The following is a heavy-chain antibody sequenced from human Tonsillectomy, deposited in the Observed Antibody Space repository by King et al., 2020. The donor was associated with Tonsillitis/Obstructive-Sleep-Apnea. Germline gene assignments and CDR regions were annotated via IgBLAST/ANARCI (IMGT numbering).Heavy chain of an antibody. V-gene: IGHV3-15*01. J-gene: IGHJ6*03. CDR3: TTGARYYDFWSGYYRYYYYYLDV. CDR2: IKSKTDGGTT. Sequence: DVQLVESGGGLVKPGGSLRLSCAASGFTFSNAWMSWVRQAPGKGLEWVGRIKSKTDGGTTDYAAPVKGRFTISRDDSKNTLYLQMNSLKTEDTAVYYCTTGARYYDFWSGYYRYYYYYLDVWGKGTTVTVSS. D-gene: IGHD3-3*01. CDR1: GFTFSNAW.